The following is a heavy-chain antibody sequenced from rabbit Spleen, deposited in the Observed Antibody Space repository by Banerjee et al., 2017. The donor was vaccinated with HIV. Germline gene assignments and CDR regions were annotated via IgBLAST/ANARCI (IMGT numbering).Heavy chain of an antibody. CDR1: GFDFSNYG. CDR2: IYPGFGIR. J-gene: IGHJ4*01. V-gene: IGHV1S47*01. CDR3: VRGGASSNGYPNL. D-gene: IGHD1-1*01. Sequence: QEQLTETGGGLVQPGGSLTLSCKASGFDFSNYGISWVRQAPGKGPEWIAYIYPGFGIRNYANSVKGRFTISSDNAQNTVFLQMTSLTASDTATYFCVRGGASSNGYPNLWGQGTLVTVS.